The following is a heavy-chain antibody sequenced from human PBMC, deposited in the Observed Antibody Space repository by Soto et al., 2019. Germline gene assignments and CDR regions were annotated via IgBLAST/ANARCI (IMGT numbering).Heavy chain of an antibody. CDR1: GYTFSSYY. Sequence: ASVKVSCKASGYTFSSYYIHWVRQAPGQGLEWMGWINPITGGTNYAPKFQGRVTMTRDTSITTAYMELSRLRSDDTAVYYCARNYYDSSDRDYLDYWGQGTPVTVSS. J-gene: IGHJ4*02. CDR2: INPITGGT. CDR3: ARNYYDSSDRDYLDY. D-gene: IGHD3-22*01. V-gene: IGHV1-2*02.